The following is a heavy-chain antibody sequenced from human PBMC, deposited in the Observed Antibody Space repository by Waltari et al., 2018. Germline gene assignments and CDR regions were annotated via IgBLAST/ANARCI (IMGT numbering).Heavy chain of an antibody. CDR3: ARDRGRGLYLDS. J-gene: IGHJ4*02. D-gene: IGHD2-15*01. Sequence: QLQLQESGPGLVKPSGTLSLTCSVSGDSITPNNWLSWVRQPPGKGLEWIGQSHLSGRTNYNPSLESRVTISIDTANNQFSLKMTSTTAADTAMYYCARDRGRGLYLDSWGQGTPVTVSP. CDR1: GDSITPNNW. CDR2: SHLSGRT. V-gene: IGHV4-4*02.